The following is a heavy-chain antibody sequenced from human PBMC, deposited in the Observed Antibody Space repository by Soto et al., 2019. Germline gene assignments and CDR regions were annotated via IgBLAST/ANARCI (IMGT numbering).Heavy chain of an antibody. J-gene: IGHJ4*02. CDR3: ARGILWWSNPDYFDY. CDR1: GFTFSSYA. V-gene: IGHV3-30-3*01. D-gene: IGHD2-21*01. CDR2: ISYDGSNK. Sequence: QVQLVESGGGVVQPGRSLRLSCAASGFTFSSYAMHWVRQAPGKGLEWVAVISYDGSNKYYADSVKGRFTISRDNSKNTLYLQMNSLRAEDTAVYYCARGILWWSNPDYFDYWGQGTLVTVSS.